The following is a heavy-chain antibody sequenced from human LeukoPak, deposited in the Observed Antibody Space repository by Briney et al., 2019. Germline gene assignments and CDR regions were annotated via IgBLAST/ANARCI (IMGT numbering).Heavy chain of an antibody. CDR2: IRSNGDTA. Sequence: GGSLRLSCAASGFTFSSYEMNWVRQAPGKGLEWVSTIRSNGDTAYNADSVNGRFTISRDNSKNTLYLQMDSLRVEDTAIYYCAKGQELDDGVFDSWGQGTLVTVSS. V-gene: IGHV3-23*01. D-gene: IGHD1-1*01. J-gene: IGHJ4*02. CDR1: GFTFSSYE. CDR3: AKGQELDDGVFDS.